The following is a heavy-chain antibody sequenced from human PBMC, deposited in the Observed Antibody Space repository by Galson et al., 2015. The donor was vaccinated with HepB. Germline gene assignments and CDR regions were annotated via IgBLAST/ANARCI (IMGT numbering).Heavy chain of an antibody. Sequence: SLRLSCAASGFTFSDYYMSWIRQAPGKGLEWVSYISSSSSYTNYADSVKGRFTISRDNAKNSLYLQMNSLRAEDTAVYYCARDSGQGYYFDYWGQGTLVTVSS. J-gene: IGHJ4*02. CDR1: GFTFSDYY. CDR2: ISSSSSYT. CDR3: ARDSGQGYYFDY. D-gene: IGHD5-12*01. V-gene: IGHV3-11*06.